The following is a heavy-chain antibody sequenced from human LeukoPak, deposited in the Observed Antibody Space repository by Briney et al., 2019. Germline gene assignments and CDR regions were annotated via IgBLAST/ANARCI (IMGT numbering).Heavy chain of an antibody. CDR3: ARYDFILISYFDL. V-gene: IGHV3-23*03. CDR1: GFTFSSYA. J-gene: IGHJ2*01. D-gene: IGHD3-3*01. Sequence: GGSLRLSCAASGFTFSSYAMSWVRQAPGKKLEWVSDIYSDGTTFYADSVKGRFTISRDNSKNTLYLQMNSLRAEDTAVYHCARYDFILISYFDLWGRGALVTVPS. CDR2: IYSDGTT.